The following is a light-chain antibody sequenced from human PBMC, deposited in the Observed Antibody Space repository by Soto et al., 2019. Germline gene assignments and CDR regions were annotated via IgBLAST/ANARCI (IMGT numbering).Light chain of an antibody. CDR1: SSDVGDYDS. Sequence: QSALTQPPSASGSPGQSVTISCTGASSDVGDYDSVSWYQQHPGKAPTLLIYEVSKRPSGVPDRFSGSKSGDTASLTVSGLQAEDEADYYCNSYAGSSGVCGGGTKLTV. J-gene: IGLJ3*02. CDR2: EVS. CDR3: NSYAGSSGV. V-gene: IGLV2-8*01.